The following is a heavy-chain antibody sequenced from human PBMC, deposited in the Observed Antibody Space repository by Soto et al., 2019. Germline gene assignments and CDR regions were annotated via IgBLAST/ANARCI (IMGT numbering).Heavy chain of an antibody. Sequence: QLQLQESGSGLVKPSQTLSLTCAVSGGSISSGGYSWSWIRQPPGKGLEWIGYIYHSGSTYYNPSLKSRVTISVDRSKNQFSLKLSSVTAADTAVYYCARYERGSSGWYFGGMDVWGQGTTVTVSS. CDR3: ARYERGSSGWYFGGMDV. CDR1: GGSISSGGYS. CDR2: IYHSGST. J-gene: IGHJ6*02. D-gene: IGHD6-19*01. V-gene: IGHV4-30-2*01.